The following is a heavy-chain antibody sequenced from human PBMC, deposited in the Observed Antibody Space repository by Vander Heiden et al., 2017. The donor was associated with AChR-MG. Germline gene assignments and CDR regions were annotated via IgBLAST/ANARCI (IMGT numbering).Heavy chain of an antibody. CDR1: GGTFSSYA. Sequence: QVQLVQSGAEVKKPGSSVKVSCKASGGTFSSYAISWVRQAPGQGLEWMGGIIPIFGTANYAQKFQGRVTITADESTSTAYMELSSLRSEDTAVYYCARDSSYYYGSGDSNWFDPWGQGTLVTVSS. CDR2: IIPIFGTA. V-gene: IGHV1-69*01. D-gene: IGHD3-10*01. J-gene: IGHJ5*02. CDR3: ARDSSYYYGSGDSNWFDP.